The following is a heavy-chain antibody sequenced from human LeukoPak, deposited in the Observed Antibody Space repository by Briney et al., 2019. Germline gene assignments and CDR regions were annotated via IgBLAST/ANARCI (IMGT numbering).Heavy chain of an antibody. CDR2: IFHTGHT. CDR3: AKGVYGSGSQFDY. CDR1: GGSISSGDYP. Sequence: SQTLSLTCAVFGGSISSGDYPWSWIRQPPGKGLEWIGYIFHTGHTSYNPSLKSRVTISVDMSKNQLSLKLSSVTAADTAVYYWAKGVYGSGSQFDYWGQGTLVTVPS. D-gene: IGHD3-10*01. J-gene: IGHJ4*02. V-gene: IGHV4-30-2*01.